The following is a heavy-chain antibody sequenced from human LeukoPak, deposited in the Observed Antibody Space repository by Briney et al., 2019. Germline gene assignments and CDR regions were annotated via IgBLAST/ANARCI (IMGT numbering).Heavy chain of an antibody. V-gene: IGHV1-46*01. Sequence: GASVKDFWKASGYTFTNYYMHWVRQAPGQGLEWMGIIKPSGGSTSYAQKFQCRVTMTRDTSTSTVYMELSSLRSEDTAVYYCARDPYSSGWQFDYWGQGTLVTVSS. CDR2: IKPSGGST. D-gene: IGHD6-19*01. J-gene: IGHJ4*02. CDR1: GYTFTNYY. CDR3: ARDPYSSGWQFDY.